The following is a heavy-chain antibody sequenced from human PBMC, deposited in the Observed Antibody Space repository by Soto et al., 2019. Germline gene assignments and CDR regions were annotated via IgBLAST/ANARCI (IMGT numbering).Heavy chain of an antibody. V-gene: IGHV3-23*01. CDR1: GFTFSSYA. J-gene: IGHJ4*02. Sequence: PGGSLKLSCAASGFTFSSYAMSWVRQAPGKGLEWVSAISGSGGSTYYADSVKGRFTISRDNSKNTLYLQMNSLRAEDTAVYYCAKALVKVITASFDYWGQGTLVTVSS. CDR2: ISGSGGST. CDR3: AKALVKVITASFDY. D-gene: IGHD3-22*01.